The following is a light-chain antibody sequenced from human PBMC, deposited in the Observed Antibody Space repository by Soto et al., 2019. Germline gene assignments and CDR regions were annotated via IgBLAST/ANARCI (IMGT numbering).Light chain of an antibody. CDR2: GAF. V-gene: IGKV3-20*01. CDR1: QSLSSSY. Sequence: EIVLTQSPGTLSLSPWERATLSCRASQSLSSSYLAWHQQKPGQAPRPVIYGAFSRATGIPDRFSGSGSGTDFTLTISRREPEDFAGYYCQQYGSSPLTFGGGTKVDIK. J-gene: IGKJ4*01. CDR3: QQYGSSPLT.